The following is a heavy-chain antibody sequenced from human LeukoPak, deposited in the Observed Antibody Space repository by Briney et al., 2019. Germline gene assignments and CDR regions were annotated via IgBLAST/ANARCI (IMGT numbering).Heavy chain of an antibody. CDR1: GFTFGDYG. CDR3: SNSYCGGDCYSGGYFDY. CDR2: IRSKAYGGTT. D-gene: IGHD2-21*02. Sequence: GRSLRLSCTGSGFTFGDYGMSWVRQAPGKGLEWVGFIRSKAYGGTTEYAASVKGRFTISRDDSKSIAYLQMNSLKTEDTAVYYCSNSYCGGDCYSGGYFDYWGQGGLVTVSS. J-gene: IGHJ4*02. V-gene: IGHV3-49*04.